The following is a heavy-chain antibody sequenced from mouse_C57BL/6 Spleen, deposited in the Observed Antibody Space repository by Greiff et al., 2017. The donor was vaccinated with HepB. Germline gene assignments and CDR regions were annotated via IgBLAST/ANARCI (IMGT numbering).Heavy chain of an antibody. D-gene: IGHD1-1*01. Sequence: EVKLMESGGGLVKPGGSLKLSCAASGFTFSDYGLHWVRPAPEKGLEWVAYISSGSSTIYYADTVKGRFPISRDNAKNTLFLQITSLRSDDTAMYYCAKASYYYGSRDYGRQGTTLTVSS. V-gene: IGHV5-17*01. CDR2: ISSGSSTI. CDR1: GFTFSDYG. J-gene: IGHJ2*01. CDR3: AKASYYYGSRDY.